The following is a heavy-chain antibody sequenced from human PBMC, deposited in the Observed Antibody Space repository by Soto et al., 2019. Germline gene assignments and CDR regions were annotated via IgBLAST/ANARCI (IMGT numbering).Heavy chain of an antibody. J-gene: IGHJ1*01. V-gene: IGHV4-30-4*01. Sequence: PSQRLRLTCTVSRCSPSGGDYYCSWIRQPPGKGLEWIGYIYYSGSTYYNPSLKSRVTISVDTSKNQFSLKLSSVTAADTAVYYCARDARYVEPASAYWRQRTLVTVSS. CDR2: IYYSGST. D-gene: IGHD5-12*01. CDR3: ARDARYVEPASAY. CDR1: RCSPSGGDYY.